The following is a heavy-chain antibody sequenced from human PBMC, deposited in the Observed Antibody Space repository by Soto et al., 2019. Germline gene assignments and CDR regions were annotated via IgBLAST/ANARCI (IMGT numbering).Heavy chain of an antibody. CDR3: ARDVGGMGLNPRPGGMDV. Sequence: QLQLQESGSGLVKPSQTLSLTCAVSGGSISSGCYSWSWIRQPPGKDLEWIGYIYHSGSTYYNTSIKSRVTISVDRSKNQFSLKLSSVTAADTAVYYCARDVGGMGLNPRPGGMDVWGQGTTVTVSS. CDR2: IYHSGST. V-gene: IGHV4-30-2*01. D-gene: IGHD1-26*01. CDR1: GGSISSGCYS. J-gene: IGHJ6*02.